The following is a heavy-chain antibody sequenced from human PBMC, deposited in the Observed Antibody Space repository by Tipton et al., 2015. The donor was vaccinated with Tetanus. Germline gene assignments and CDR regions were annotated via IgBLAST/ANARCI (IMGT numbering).Heavy chain of an antibody. J-gene: IGHJ6*02. CDR1: GGSISSFY. CDR3: ARERIEAFYYHGLDV. CDR2: IHQNGDA. V-gene: IGHV4-59*01. D-gene: IGHD2-21*01. Sequence: TLSLTCTVSGGSISSFYWYWIRQPPGKGLEWIVYIHQNGDANYNPSLQSRVTISVDTSKNQFSLQLAFVTAADTAIYYCARERIEAFYYHGLDVWGPGTTVTVSS.